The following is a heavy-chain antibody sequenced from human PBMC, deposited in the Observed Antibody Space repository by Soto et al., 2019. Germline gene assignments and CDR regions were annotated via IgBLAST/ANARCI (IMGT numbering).Heavy chain of an antibody. CDR2: ISAYNGNT. J-gene: IGHJ6*02. D-gene: IGHD1-26*01. CDR1: GYTFTSYG. CDR3: ARDQGGSYYYYYGMDV. Sequence: ASVKVSCKASGYTFTSYGISWVRQAPGQGLEWMGWISAYNGNTNYAQKLQGRVTMTTDTSTSTAYMELRSLRSDDTAVYYCARDQGGSYYYYYGMDVWGQGTTVTVSS. V-gene: IGHV1-18*01.